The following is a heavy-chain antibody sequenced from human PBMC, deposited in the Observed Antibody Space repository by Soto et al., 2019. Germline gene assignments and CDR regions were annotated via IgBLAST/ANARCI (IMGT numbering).Heavy chain of an antibody. D-gene: IGHD1-1*01. Sequence: QVQLVQSGAEVKKPGASVKVSCKASAYTFTSYGISWVRQSPGQGLEWMGWISAYNGNTNYAQKLQGRFTMTTDTYTTTAYMELRSLRSDDSALSYSARRLTTGANSLDPWGQGTLVTVSS. J-gene: IGHJ5*02. CDR1: AYTFTSYG. CDR2: ISAYNGNT. V-gene: IGHV1-18*01. CDR3: ARRLTTGANSLDP.